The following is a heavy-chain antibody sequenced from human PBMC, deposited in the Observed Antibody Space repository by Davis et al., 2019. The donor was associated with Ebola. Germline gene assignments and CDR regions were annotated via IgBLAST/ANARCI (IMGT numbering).Heavy chain of an antibody. J-gene: IGHJ5*02. V-gene: IGHV7-4-1*02. CDR2: INTNTGNP. CDR1: GYSFTSYV. Sequence: AASVKVSCKASGYSFTSYVMHWVRQAPGQGLEWMGWINTNTGNPTYAQGFTGRFVFSLDTSVSTAYLQISSLKAEDTAVYYCARVGREWLAEPYNWFDPWGQGTLVTVSS. D-gene: IGHD6-19*01. CDR3: ARVGREWLAEPYNWFDP.